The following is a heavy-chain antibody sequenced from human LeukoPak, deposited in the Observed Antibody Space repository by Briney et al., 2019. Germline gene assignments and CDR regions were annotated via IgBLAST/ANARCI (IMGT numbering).Heavy chain of an antibody. CDR2: IWYDGSNK. D-gene: IGHD3-22*01. Sequence: PGGSLRLSCAASGFTLSSYGMHWVRQAPGKGLEWVAVIWYDGSNKYYADSVKGRFTISRDNSKNTLYLQMNSLRAEDTAVYYCARDGAYYYDSSGSLDYWGQGTLVTVSS. CDR1: GFTLSSYG. CDR3: ARDGAYYYDSSGSLDY. V-gene: IGHV3-33*01. J-gene: IGHJ4*02.